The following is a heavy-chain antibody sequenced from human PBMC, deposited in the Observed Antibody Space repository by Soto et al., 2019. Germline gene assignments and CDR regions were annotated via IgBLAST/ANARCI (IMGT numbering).Heavy chain of an antibody. CDR2: INGGNGNT. D-gene: IGHD4-17*01. Sequence: QVQLVQSGAEVKKPGASVKVSCKASGYSFTGYGIYWVRQAPGQRPEWMGWINGGNGNTEYSQTFQGRVNFTRDTSASATYIELSSLRFEDRAVYYCARAEEYGDKGDLDLWGQGTLVTVSS. CDR3: ARAEEYGDKGDLDL. V-gene: IGHV1-3*01. J-gene: IGHJ5*02. CDR1: GYSFTGYG.